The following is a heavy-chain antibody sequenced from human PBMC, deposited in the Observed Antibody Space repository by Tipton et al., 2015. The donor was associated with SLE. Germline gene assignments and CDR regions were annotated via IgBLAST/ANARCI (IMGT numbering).Heavy chain of an antibody. Sequence: SLRLSCAASGFTFSIYAMHWVRQAPGKGLEWVAVISCDGSNKYYADSVKGRFTISRDNAENSLSLQMNSLRAEDTALYYCAKGWGRMVRYCFDYWGQGILVTVSS. D-gene: IGHD3-10*01. J-gene: IGHJ4*02. CDR2: ISCDGSNK. V-gene: IGHV3-30*04. CDR3: AKGWGRMVRYCFDY. CDR1: GFTFSIYA.